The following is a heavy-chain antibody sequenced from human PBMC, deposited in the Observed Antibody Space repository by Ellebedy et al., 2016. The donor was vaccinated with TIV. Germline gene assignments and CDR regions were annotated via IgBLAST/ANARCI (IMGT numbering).Heavy chain of an antibody. D-gene: IGHD3-16*01. Sequence: PGGSLRLSCAASGFTFSSFAMSWVRQAPGKGLEWVSVISGGGGNTYYADSVKGRFTISRDNAKKSLYLQMNSLRAEDTAVYYCVRYVAAFDIWGQGTMVTVSS. J-gene: IGHJ3*02. CDR3: VRYVAAFDI. CDR2: ISGGGGNT. CDR1: GFTFSSFA. V-gene: IGHV3-23*01.